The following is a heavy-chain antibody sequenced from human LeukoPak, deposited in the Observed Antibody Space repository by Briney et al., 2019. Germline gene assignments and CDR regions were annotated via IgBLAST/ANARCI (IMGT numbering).Heavy chain of an antibody. CDR2: VNPSGGTT. D-gene: IGHD4-11*01. CDR3: ARDPYSNYVWGRGSYYYYYMDV. V-gene: IGHV1-46*01. Sequence: ASVKVSCKASGYTFTNYYIHWVRQAPGQGLEWMGIVNPSGGTTSYAQKFQGRVTMSRDTSTSTVYMELSSLRSEDTAVYYCARDPYSNYVWGRGSYYYYYMDVWGKGTTVTVSS. J-gene: IGHJ6*03. CDR1: GYTFTNYY.